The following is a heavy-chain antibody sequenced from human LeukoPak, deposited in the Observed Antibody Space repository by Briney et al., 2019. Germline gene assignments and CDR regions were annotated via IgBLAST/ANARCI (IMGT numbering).Heavy chain of an antibody. CDR1: GGSFSGYY. J-gene: IGHJ5*02. D-gene: IGHD3-22*01. CDR3: ARVIGWAPDNWFDP. CDR2: INHSGST. V-gene: IGHV4-34*01. Sequence: SETLSLTCAVYGGSFSGYYWSWIRQPPRKGLEWIGEINHSGSTNYNPSLKSRVTISVDTSKNQFSLKLSSVTAADTAVYYCARVIGWAPDNWFDPWGQGTLVTASS.